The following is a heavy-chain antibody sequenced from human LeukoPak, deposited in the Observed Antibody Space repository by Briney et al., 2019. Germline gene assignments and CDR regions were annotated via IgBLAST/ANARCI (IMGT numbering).Heavy chain of an antibody. CDR3: ARDQYYNDSSGDFDY. J-gene: IGHJ4*02. CDR2: IYYSGST. D-gene: IGHD3-22*01. V-gene: IGHV4-39*07. CDR1: GGSISSSSYY. Sequence: SETLSLTCTVSGGSISSSSYYWGWIRQPPGKGLEWIGSIYYSGSTYYNPSLKSRVTISVDTSKNQFSLKLSSVTAADTAVYYCARDQYYNDSSGDFDYWGQGTLVTVSS.